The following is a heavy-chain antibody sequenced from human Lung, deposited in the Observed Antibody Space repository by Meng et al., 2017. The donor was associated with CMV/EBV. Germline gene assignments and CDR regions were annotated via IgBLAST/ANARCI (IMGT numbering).Heavy chain of an antibody. V-gene: IGHV4-39*02. CDR1: GGSISSTSDY. CDR3: ARRPPALAGNWFDP. D-gene: IGHD1-14*01. Sequence: SETLSLXFSVSGGSISSTSDYWGWIRQPPGKGLEWIGSIYYSGTTYYNPSLKSRVTVSVDTSKNHLSLTVSAVTAADTAVYYCARRPPALAGNWFDPWGQGTLVXVSS. CDR2: IYYSGTT. J-gene: IGHJ5*02.